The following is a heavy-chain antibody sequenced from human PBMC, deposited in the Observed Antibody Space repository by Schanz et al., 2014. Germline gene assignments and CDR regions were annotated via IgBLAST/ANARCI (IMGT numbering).Heavy chain of an antibody. CDR1: GFTFRDYY. V-gene: IGHV3-11*06. Sequence: PGGSLRLSCAASGFTFRDYYMSWIRQAPGQGLEWVSDISSGSSYANYADSVKGRFTISRDNAKNSLYLQMNSLRAEDTAVYYCARDSRPNYDFLTAYYSIDYWGQGTLVTVSS. CDR3: ARDSRPNYDFLTAYYSIDY. D-gene: IGHD3-9*01. CDR2: ISSGSSYA. J-gene: IGHJ4*02.